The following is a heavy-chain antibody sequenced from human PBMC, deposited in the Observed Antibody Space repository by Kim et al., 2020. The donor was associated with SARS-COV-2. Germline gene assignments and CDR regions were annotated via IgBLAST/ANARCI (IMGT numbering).Heavy chain of an antibody. D-gene: IGHD2-15*01. Sequence: ASVKVSCKASGYPFTSYAMNWVRQAPGQGLEWMGWINTNTGNPTYSQGFTGRFVFSLDTSVSTAYLLISDLKAEDTAVYYCARGYCSGDRCFHVVGGSWGQGTLVPVSS. V-gene: IGHV7-4-1*02. CDR2: INTNTGNP. J-gene: IGHJ5*02. CDR3: ARGYCSGDRCFHVVGGS. CDR1: GYPFTSYA.